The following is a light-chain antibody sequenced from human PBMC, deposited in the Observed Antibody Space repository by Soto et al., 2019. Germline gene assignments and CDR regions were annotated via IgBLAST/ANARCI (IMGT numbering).Light chain of an antibody. Sequence: QSVLTQPASVSGSPGRSVAISCNGTSSDVGAYDYVSWYQQHPDKAPKLMIYEVSNRPSGVSDRFSGSKSVNTATLTISGLQAEDEADYYCASYTTTSTRVFGTGTKATVL. V-gene: IGLV2-14*03. CDR2: EVS. CDR3: ASYTTTSTRV. J-gene: IGLJ1*01. CDR1: SSDVGAYDY.